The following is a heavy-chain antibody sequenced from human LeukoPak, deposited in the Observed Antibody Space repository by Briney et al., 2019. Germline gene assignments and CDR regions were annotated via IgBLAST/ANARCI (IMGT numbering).Heavy chain of an antibody. CDR3: ARQLGYCSSTSCYADKVDY. V-gene: IGHV4-39*01. CDR1: GGSISSSSYY. Sequence: SETLSLTCTASGGSISSSSYYWCWIRQPPGKRLEWIGSIYYSGSTYYTPSLKSRVTISVDTSKNQFSLKLSSVTAADTAVYYCARQLGYCSSTSCYADKVDYWGQGTLVTVSS. J-gene: IGHJ4*02. CDR2: IYYSGST. D-gene: IGHD2-2*01.